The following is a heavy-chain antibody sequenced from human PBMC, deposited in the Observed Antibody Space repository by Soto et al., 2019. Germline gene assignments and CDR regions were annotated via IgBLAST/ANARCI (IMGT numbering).Heavy chain of an antibody. J-gene: IGHJ6*02. D-gene: IGHD2-2*03. CDR1: GGTFSSYA. Sequence: QVQLVQSGAEVKKPGSSVKVSCKASGGTFSSYAISWVRQAPGQGLEWMGGNIPIFGTANYAQKFKGRVTITAVESTRTAYRKLSSLRSEDTVVYFCAWIVQTRYYYGMDVWGQGTTVTVSS. CDR2: NIPIFGTA. V-gene: IGHV1-69*12. CDR3: AWIVQTRYYYGMDV.